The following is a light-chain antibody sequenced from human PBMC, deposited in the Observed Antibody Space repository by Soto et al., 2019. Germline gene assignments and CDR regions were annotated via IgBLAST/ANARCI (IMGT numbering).Light chain of an antibody. J-gene: IGLJ1*01. V-gene: IGLV2-14*03. CDR2: DVI. CDR3: SSYTSSSSYV. CDR1: SSDIGAFNH. Sequence: QSALTQPASVSDSPGQSITISCIGTSSDIGAFNHVSWHQQHPGKAPKLIIYDVINRPSGVSNRFSGSETGNTASLIISGLQAEDEADYYCSSYTSSSSYVFGSGTKLTVL.